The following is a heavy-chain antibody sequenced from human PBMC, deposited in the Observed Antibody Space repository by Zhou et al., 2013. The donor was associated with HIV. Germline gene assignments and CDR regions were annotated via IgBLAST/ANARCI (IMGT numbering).Heavy chain of an antibody. CDR2: ISAYTGNT. Sequence: QGLEWMGWISAYTGNTNYAQILQGRVTMTTDTSTSTAYMELRSLRSDDTAVYYCARGAKKLTTVTTWFDYWGQGTLVTVSS. D-gene: IGHD4-17*01. V-gene: IGHV1-18*01. J-gene: IGHJ4*02. CDR3: ARGAKKLTTVTTWFDY.